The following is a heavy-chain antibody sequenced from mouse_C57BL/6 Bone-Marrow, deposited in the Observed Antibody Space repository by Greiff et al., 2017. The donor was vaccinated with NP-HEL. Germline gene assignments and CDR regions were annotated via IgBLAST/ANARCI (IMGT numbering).Heavy chain of an antibody. V-gene: IGHV1-22*01. CDR2: INPNNGGT. J-gene: IGHJ1*03. CDR1: GYTFTDYN. Sequence: VQLQQSGPELVKPGASVKMSCKASGYTFTDYNMHWVKQSHGKSLEWIGYINPNNGGTSYNQKFKGKATLTVNKSSSTAYMELRSLTSEDSAVYYCARRGLITTVVEGYFDVWGTGTTVTVSS. D-gene: IGHD1-1*01. CDR3: ARRGLITTVVEGYFDV.